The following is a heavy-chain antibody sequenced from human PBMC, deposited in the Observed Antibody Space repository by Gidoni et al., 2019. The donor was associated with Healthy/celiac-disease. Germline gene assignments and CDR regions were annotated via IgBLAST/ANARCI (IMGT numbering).Heavy chain of an antibody. V-gene: IGHV4-59*01. J-gene: IGHJ4*02. Sequence: QVQLQESGPGLVKPSETLSLTCTVSGGSISSYYWSWIRQPPGKGLEWIGYLYYSGSPNYNPSLNSRVTISVDTSKNQFSLKLSSVTAADTAVYYCARVNYYDSSGYPPDDYWGQGTLVTVSS. CDR1: GGSISSYY. D-gene: IGHD3-22*01. CDR2: LYYSGSP. CDR3: ARVNYYDSSGYPPDDY.